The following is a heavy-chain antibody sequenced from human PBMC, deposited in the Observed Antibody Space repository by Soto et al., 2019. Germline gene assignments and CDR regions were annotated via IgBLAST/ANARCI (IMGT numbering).Heavy chain of an antibody. CDR2: IKSKTDGGTT. V-gene: IGHV3-15*01. Sequence: GRSLRLSCAASGFTFSNAWMSWVRQAPGKGLEWVGRIKSKTDGGTTDYAAPVKGRFTISRDDSKNTLYLQMNSLKTEDTAVYYCTTDCSYGSAGGLGCWGQGTLVTVSS. J-gene: IGHJ4*02. CDR1: GFTFSNAW. CDR3: TTDCSYGSAGGLGC. D-gene: IGHD3-10*01.